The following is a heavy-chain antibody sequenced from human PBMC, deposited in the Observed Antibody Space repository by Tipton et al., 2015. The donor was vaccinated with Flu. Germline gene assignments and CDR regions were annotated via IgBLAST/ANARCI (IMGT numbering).Heavy chain of an antibody. D-gene: IGHD5-18*01. CDR2: IYSGGST. CDR1: GITVSSNY. Sequence: SLRLSCAASGITVSSNYMSWVRQAPGKGLEWVSFIYSGGSTYYADSVKGRFTISRDSSKNTLHLQMNSLRTEDTAVYYCARVYSYGGFDYWGQGTLVTVSS. J-gene: IGHJ4*02. CDR3: ARVYSYGGFDY. V-gene: IGHV3-66*02.